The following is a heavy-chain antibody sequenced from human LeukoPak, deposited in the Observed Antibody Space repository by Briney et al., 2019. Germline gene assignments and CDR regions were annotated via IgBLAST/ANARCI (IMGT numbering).Heavy chain of an antibody. J-gene: IGHJ4*02. CDR3: ARVPRGAAPSGYFDY. CDR2: IYYSGST. Sequence: SETLSLTCTVSGGSISSYYWSWIRQPPGKGLEWIGYIYYSGSTNYNPSLKSRATISVDTSKNQFPLKLSSVTAADTAVYYCARVPRGAAPSGYFDYWGQGTLVTVSS. V-gene: IGHV4-59*01. CDR1: GGSISSYY. D-gene: IGHD3-3*01.